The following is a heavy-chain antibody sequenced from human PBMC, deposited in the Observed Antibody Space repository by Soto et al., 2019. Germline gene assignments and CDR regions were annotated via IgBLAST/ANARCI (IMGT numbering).Heavy chain of an antibody. CDR3: AKVGWLRPFYYYYYGMDV. J-gene: IGHJ6*02. CDR2: ISYDGSNK. D-gene: IGHD5-12*01. V-gene: IGHV3-30*18. CDR1: GFTFSSYG. Sequence: GGSLRLSCAASGFTFSSYGMHWVRQAPGKGLEWVAVISYDGSNKYYADSVKGRFTISRDNSKNTLYLQMNSLRAEDTAVYYCAKVGWLRPFYYYYYGMDVWGQGTTVTVSS.